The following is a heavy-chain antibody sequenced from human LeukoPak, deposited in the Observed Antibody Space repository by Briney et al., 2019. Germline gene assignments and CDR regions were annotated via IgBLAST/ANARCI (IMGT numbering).Heavy chain of an antibody. CDR2: MNPNSGNT. J-gene: IGHJ4*02. CDR3: ARVSQNKYYYDSSGYYPGY. Sequence: ASVKVSCKASGYTFTSYDINWVRQATGQGLEWMGWMNPNSGNTGYAQKFQGRVTMTRNTSISTAYMELSSLRSEDTAVCYCARVSQNKYYYDSSGYYPGYWGQGTLVTVSS. D-gene: IGHD3-22*01. V-gene: IGHV1-8*01. CDR1: GYTFTSYD.